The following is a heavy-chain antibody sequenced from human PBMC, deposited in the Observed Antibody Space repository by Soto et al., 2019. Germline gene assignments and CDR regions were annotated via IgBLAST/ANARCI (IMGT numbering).Heavy chain of an antibody. D-gene: IGHD3-3*01. V-gene: IGHV4-39*01. CDR2: IYYSGST. CDR3: ARHKAGFTIFGVVILERSAFDI. Sequence: QLQLQESGPGLVKPSETLSLTCTVSGGSISSSSYYWGWIRQPPGKGLEWIGSIYYSGSTYYNPSLKSRVTISVDTSKNQFSLKLSSVTAADTAVYYCARHKAGFTIFGVVILERSAFDIWGQGTMVTVSS. J-gene: IGHJ3*02. CDR1: GGSISSSSYY.